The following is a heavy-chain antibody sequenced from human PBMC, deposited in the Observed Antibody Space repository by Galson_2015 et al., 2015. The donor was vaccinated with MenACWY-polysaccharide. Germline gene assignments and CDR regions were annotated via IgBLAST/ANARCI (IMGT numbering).Heavy chain of an antibody. CDR3: ARDRHIDY. CDR1: GFTFGDYA. CDR2: IRCKASGETT. Sequence: SLRLSCAASGFTFGDYAMAWFRQAPGKGLEWVGFIRCKASGETTGYAASVKGRFTISRDDSKSTSDLQMNSLQTEDTGIYYCARDRHIDYWGQGTLVTASS. J-gene: IGHJ4*02. V-gene: IGHV3-49*03.